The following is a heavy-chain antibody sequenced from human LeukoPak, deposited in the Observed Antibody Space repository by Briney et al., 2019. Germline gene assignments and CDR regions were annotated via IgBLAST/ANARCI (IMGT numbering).Heavy chain of an antibody. D-gene: IGHD2-21*01. CDR3: ARYCGGDCYSGIDY. CDR1: GFTFSSYA. CDR2: ISYDGSNK. J-gene: IGHJ4*02. Sequence: GGSLRLSCAASGFTFSSYAMHWVRQAPGKGLEWVAVISYDGSNKYYADSVKGRFTISRDNSKNTLYLQMNSLRAEDTAVYYCARYCGGDCYSGIDYWGQGTLVTVSS. V-gene: IGHV3-30*14.